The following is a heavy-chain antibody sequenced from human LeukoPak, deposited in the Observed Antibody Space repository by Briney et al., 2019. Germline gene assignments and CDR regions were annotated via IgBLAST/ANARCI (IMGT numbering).Heavy chain of an antibody. Sequence: GESLKISRQGTGYSFTTYWIGWVRQMPGKGLEWMGIIYPGDSDTRYSPSFQGQVTISADKSISTAYLQWSTLKASDTAMYYCARRADTYSKAFDVWGQGTMVTVSS. V-gene: IGHV5-51*01. CDR2: IYPGDSDT. CDR1: GYSFTTYW. D-gene: IGHD4-11*01. J-gene: IGHJ3*01. CDR3: ARRADTYSKAFDV.